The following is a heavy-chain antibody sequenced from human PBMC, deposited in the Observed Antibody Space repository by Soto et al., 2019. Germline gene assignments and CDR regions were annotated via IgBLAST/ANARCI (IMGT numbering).Heavy chain of an antibody. Sequence: SETLSLTCAVYGGSFSGYYWSWIRQPPGKGLEWIGEINHSGSTNYNPSLKSRVTISVDTSKNQFSLKLSSVTAADTAVYYCARHVDTAMVTSSEFDYWGQGTLVTVSS. J-gene: IGHJ4*02. CDR3: ARHVDTAMVTSSEFDY. CDR1: GGSFSGYY. D-gene: IGHD5-18*01. V-gene: IGHV4-34*01. CDR2: INHSGST.